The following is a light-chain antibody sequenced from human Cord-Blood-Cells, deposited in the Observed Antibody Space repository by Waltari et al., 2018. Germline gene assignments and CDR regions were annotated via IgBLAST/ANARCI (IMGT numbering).Light chain of an antibody. CDR2: GAS. J-gene: IGKJ2*01. Sequence: EIVMTQSPATLSVSPGERATLSCRASQSVSSNLAWYQQKSGQAPRLLIYGASTRATGIPARFSGSGSGKEFTLTISSLQSEDFAVYYCQQYNNWPYTFGQGTKLEIK. CDR3: QQYNNWPYT. V-gene: IGKV3-15*01. CDR1: QSVSSN.